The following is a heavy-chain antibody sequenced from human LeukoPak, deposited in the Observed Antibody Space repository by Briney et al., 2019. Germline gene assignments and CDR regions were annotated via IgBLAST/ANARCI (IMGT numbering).Heavy chain of an antibody. CDR1: GGSISSYY. V-gene: IGHV4-59*01. CDR3: ARASRNYYDSSGYRRDAFDI. J-gene: IGHJ3*02. CDR2: VYYSGST. Sequence: SETLSLTCTVSGGSISSYYWSCIRQPPGKGLEWIGYVYYSGSTNYNPSLKSRVTISVDTSKNQFSLKLSSVTAADTAVYYCARASRNYYDSSGYRRDAFDIWGQGTMVTVSS. D-gene: IGHD3-22*01.